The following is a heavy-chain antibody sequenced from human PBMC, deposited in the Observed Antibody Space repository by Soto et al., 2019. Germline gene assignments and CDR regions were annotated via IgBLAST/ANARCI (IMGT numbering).Heavy chain of an antibody. CDR1: GYTFTSYD. J-gene: IGHJ5*02. D-gene: IGHD6-6*01. V-gene: IGHV1-8*01. CDR3: ARGLRKQLGGPWFDP. Sequence: QVQLVHSGAEVKKPGASVKVSCKASGYTFTSYDINWVRQATGQGLEWMGWMNPNSGNTGYAQKFQGRFTMTRTTSISTDYMERSSLRSADTAVYSWARGLRKQLGGPWFDPWGQVTLVTVSS. CDR2: MNPNSGNT.